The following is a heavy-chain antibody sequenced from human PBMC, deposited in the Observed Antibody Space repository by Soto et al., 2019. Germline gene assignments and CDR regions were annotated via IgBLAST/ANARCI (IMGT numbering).Heavy chain of an antibody. Sequence: QVQLVESGGGVVQPGRSLRLSCAASGFTFSSYGMHWVRQAPGKGLEWVAVISYDGSNKYYADSVKGRFTISRDNSKNTLYLQMNSLRAEDTAVYYCATHLLPYGDYDPNWGQGTLVTVSS. J-gene: IGHJ4*02. CDR1: GFTFSSYG. CDR3: ATHLLPYGDYDPN. CDR2: ISYDGSNK. V-gene: IGHV3-30*03. D-gene: IGHD4-17*01.